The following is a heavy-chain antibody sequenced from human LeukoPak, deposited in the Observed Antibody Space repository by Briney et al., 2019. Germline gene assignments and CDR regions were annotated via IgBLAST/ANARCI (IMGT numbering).Heavy chain of an antibody. CDR2: ISGSGGST. CDR1: GFTFSSHA. CDR3: AKDLVPRKEPPYYFDY. Sequence: GGSLRLSCAASGFTFSSHAMSWVRQAPGKGLEWVSAISGSGGSTYYADSVKGRFTISRDNSKNTLYLQMNSLRAEDTAVYYCAKDLVPRKEPPYYFDYWGQGTLVTVSS. V-gene: IGHV3-23*01. J-gene: IGHJ4*02. D-gene: IGHD1-14*01.